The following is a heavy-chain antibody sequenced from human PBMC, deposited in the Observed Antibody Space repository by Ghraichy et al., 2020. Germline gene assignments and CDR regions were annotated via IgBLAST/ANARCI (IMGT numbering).Heavy chain of an antibody. Sequence: ASVKVSCKVSGYTLTELSMHWVRQAPGKGLEWMGGFDPEDGETIYAQKFQGRVTMTEDTSTDTAYMELSSLRSEDTAVYYCATRLDSSGWYGSFDYWGQGTLVTVSS. D-gene: IGHD6-19*01. J-gene: IGHJ4*02. CDR3: ATRLDSSGWYGSFDY. CDR1: GYTLTELS. V-gene: IGHV1-24*01. CDR2: FDPEDGET.